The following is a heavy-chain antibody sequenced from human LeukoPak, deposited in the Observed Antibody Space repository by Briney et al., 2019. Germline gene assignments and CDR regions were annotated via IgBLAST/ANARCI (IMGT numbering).Heavy chain of an antibody. V-gene: IGHV3-7*01. J-gene: IGHJ4*02. CDR3: ALGWVLGG. CDR1: GVGFSSYW. Sequence: GGSLRLSCAASGVGFSSYWLSWVRQAPGKGLEWVANIRQDGIEKNYVDSVKGRFTISRDNAEKSLSLQMNSLRVEDTAVYYCALGWVLGGWGQGTLVTVSS. D-gene: IGHD3-16*01. CDR2: IRQDGIEK.